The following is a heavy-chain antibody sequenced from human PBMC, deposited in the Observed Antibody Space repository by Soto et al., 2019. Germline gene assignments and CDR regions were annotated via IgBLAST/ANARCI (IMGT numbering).Heavy chain of an antibody. Sequence: PSETLSLTCTVSGASISSGNHYWSWIRQPPGKGLEWIGYIFYSGTAYYNPSLKSRLTISVDTSKNQFSLKLSSVTAADTAVYYCARTDYGTAYFDPWGQGSLVTVSS. CDR3: ARTDYGTAYFDP. CDR2: IFYSGTA. CDR1: GASISSGNHY. V-gene: IGHV4-30-4*01. D-gene: IGHD3-10*01. J-gene: IGHJ5*02.